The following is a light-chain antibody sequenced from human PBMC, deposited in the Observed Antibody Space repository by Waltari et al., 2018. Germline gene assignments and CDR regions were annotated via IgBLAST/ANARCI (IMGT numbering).Light chain of an antibody. Sequence: DIVMTQSPDSLAVSLGERATINCKSSQSVLYSSNNKNYLAWYQQKPGQPPKLLIYWASTREYGVPDRFSGSGSWTEFTLTITSLQAEDVAVYYCQQYYSTLPYTFGQGTKLEIK. CDR2: WAS. CDR3: QQYYSTLPYT. J-gene: IGKJ2*01. CDR1: QSVLYSSNNKNY. V-gene: IGKV4-1*01.